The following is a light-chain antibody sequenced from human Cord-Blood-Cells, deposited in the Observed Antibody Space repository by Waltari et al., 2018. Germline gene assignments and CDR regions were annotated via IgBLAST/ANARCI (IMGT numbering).Light chain of an antibody. CDR1: SSSVGGYNY. Sequence: QSALPQPRSVSGSPGQSVTLPCPGTSSSVGGYNYLSWYQQHPGKAPKLMIYDVSKRPSGVPDRFTGSKSRNTASLTISGLQAEDEADYYCCSYAGSYTLVFGTGTKVTVL. J-gene: IGLJ1*01. CDR2: DVS. V-gene: IGLV2-11*01. CDR3: CSYAGSYTLV.